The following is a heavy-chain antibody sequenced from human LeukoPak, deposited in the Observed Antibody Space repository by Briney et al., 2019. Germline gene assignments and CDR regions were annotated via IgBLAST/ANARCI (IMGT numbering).Heavy chain of an antibody. D-gene: IGHD3-10*01. CDR1: RYTFTSYG. CDR3: ARGFGELPFVY. J-gene: IGHJ4*02. CDR2: ISAYNGNT. Sequence: GASVTVSCMASRYTFTSYGISWVRQAPGQGLEWMGWISAYNGNTNYAQKLQGRVTMTTDTSTSTAYMELRSLRSDDAAVYYCARGFGELPFVYWGQGALVTVSS. V-gene: IGHV1-18*01.